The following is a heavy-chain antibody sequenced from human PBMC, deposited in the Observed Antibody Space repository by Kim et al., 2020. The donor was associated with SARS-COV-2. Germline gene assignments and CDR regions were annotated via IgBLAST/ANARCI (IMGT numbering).Heavy chain of an antibody. J-gene: IGHJ6*02. V-gene: IGHV4-34*01. Sequence: SETLSLTCAVYGGSFSGYYWSWIRQPPGKGLEWIGEINHSGSTNYNPSLKSRVTISVDTSKNQFSLKLSSVTAADTAVYYCARGWAWYYGSGSYYKGRQPPYYYYYGMDVWGQGTTVTVSS. CDR3: ARGWAWYYGSGSYYKGRQPPYYYYYGMDV. CDR1: GGSFSGYY. D-gene: IGHD3-10*01. CDR2: INHSGST.